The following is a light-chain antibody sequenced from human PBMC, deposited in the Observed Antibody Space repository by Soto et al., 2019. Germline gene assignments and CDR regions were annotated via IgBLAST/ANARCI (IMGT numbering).Light chain of an antibody. CDR3: QLTELT. V-gene: IGKV3-20*01. CDR1: QSVSSSY. J-gene: IGKJ4*01. Sequence: EIVLTQSPGILSLSPGERDTLSWRASQSVSSSYLAWYQQKPGQAPRLLIYGASSRATGIPDRFSGSGSGTDFTLTISRLEPEDVAVYYCQLTELTFGGGTKVEIK. CDR2: GAS.